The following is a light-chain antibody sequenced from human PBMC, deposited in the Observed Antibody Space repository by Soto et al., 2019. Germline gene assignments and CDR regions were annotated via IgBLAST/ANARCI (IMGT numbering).Light chain of an antibody. CDR3: QTWGTGIHV. CDR1: SGHSSYA. V-gene: IGLV4-69*01. Sequence: QSVLTQSPSSSASLGASVKLTCTLSSGHSSYAIAWHQQQPEKGPRYLMKLNSDGSHSRGDVIPDRFSGSSSGAERYLTISSIQSEDEADYYCQTWGTGIHVFGTGTKVTVL. J-gene: IGLJ1*01. CDR2: LNSDGSH.